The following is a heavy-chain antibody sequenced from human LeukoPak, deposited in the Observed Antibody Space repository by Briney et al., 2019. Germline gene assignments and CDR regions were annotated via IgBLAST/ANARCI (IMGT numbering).Heavy chain of an antibody. Sequence: GGSLRLSCAASGFTFSSCAMSWVRQAPGKGLEWVSVISGSGGSTYYADSVKGRFTISRDNSKNTVYLQMNSLSAEDTAVYYCAKESAYCGRDCHSLSDSWGQGTQVTVSS. J-gene: IGHJ4*02. CDR1: GFTFSSCA. CDR2: ISGSGGST. D-gene: IGHD2-21*02. V-gene: IGHV3-23*01. CDR3: AKESAYCGRDCHSLSDS.